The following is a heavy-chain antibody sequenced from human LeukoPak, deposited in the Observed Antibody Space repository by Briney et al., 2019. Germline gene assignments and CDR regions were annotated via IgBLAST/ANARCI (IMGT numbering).Heavy chain of an antibody. J-gene: IGHJ6*03. Sequence: SGPTLVNPTQTLTLTCTVSGFSLSTSGMCVSWIRQPPGKALEWLGRIDWDDDKHYSTPLKTRLTISKDTSKNQVVLTMTNMDTVDTGTYYCVRINNVAASQHYYYYIDVWGKGTTVTVSS. CDR1: GFSLSTSGMC. V-gene: IGHV2-70*11. D-gene: IGHD6-6*01. CDR2: IDWDDDK. CDR3: VRINNVAASQHYYYYIDV.